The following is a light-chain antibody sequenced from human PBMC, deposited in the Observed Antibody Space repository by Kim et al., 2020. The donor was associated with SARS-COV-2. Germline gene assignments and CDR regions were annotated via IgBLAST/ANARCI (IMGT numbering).Light chain of an antibody. CDR1: QSINIF. Sequence: DIQMTQSPSTMSASVGARVSITCRASQSINIFLAWFQQKPGKVPKRLIYSASSLQSGVPSRFSGSGSGTEFTLTISSLQPEDSATYYCLQHQTLPYSFGQGTKLDI. CDR2: SAS. J-gene: IGKJ2*03. CDR3: LQHQTLPYS. V-gene: IGKV1-17*03.